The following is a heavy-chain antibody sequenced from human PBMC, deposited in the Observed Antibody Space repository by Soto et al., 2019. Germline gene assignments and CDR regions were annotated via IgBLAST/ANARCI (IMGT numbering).Heavy chain of an antibody. CDR2: IIPIFGSP. D-gene: IGHD4-4*01. Sequence: QVQLVQSGAEVTKPGSSVRVSCKASGGTLRSHGINWVRQAPGQGLEWVGGIIPIFGSPRYAQKFQGRVTITADESSITAYMELSSLRSEDTAVYYCAGTVKIPYYHGMDVWGQGTTVTVSS. V-gene: IGHV1-69*01. J-gene: IGHJ6*02. CDR1: GGTLRSHG. CDR3: AGTVKIPYYHGMDV.